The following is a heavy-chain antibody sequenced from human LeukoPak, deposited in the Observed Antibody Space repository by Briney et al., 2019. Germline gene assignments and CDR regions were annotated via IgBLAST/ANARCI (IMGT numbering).Heavy chain of an antibody. V-gene: IGHV3-73*01. CDR1: GFTFSDSA. Sequence: GGSLRLSCAASGFTFSDSAIHWVRQASGKGLEWVGRIRGKGYSDPPAYAASVKGRFTISRDDSKSTAYLQMNSLKAEDTAVYYCARDQRYYDGSGHLDYWGQGTLVTVSS. CDR3: ARDQRYYDGSGHLDY. D-gene: IGHD3-22*01. CDR2: IRGKGYSDPP. J-gene: IGHJ4*02.